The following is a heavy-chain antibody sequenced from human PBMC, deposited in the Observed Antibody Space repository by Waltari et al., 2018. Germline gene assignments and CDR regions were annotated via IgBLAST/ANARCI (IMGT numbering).Heavy chain of an antibody. D-gene: IGHD6-19*01. CDR3: AHRRDSSGWPPFDY. CDR1: GFSLSTSGVG. CDR2: IYWDDDK. J-gene: IGHJ4*02. Sequence: QITLKESGPTLVKPTQTLTLTCTFSGFSLSTSGVGVAWIRQPPGKARESLALIYWDDDKRYSPSLKGRLTITKDTSKNQVVLTMTNMDPVDTATYYCAHRRDSSGWPPFDYWGQGTLVTVSS. V-gene: IGHV2-5*02.